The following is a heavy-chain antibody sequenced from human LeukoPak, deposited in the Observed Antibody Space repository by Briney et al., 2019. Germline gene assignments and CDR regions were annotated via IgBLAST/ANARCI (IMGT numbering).Heavy chain of an antibody. CDR3: ASDRLRFFDWCY. Sequence: KASEALSLTCTVSGGSISSYYWSWIRQPPGKGLEWIGSIYYSGSTYYNPSLKSRVTISVDTSKNQFSLKLSSVTAADTAVYYCASDRLRFFDWCYWGQGTLVTVSS. J-gene: IGHJ4*02. CDR1: GGSISSYY. V-gene: IGHV4-59*05. D-gene: IGHD3-9*01. CDR2: IYYSGST.